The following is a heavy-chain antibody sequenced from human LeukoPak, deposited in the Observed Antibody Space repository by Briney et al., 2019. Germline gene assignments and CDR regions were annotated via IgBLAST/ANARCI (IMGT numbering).Heavy chain of an antibody. J-gene: IGHJ3*02. CDR1: GYTFTSYG. Sequence: ASVKVSCKASGYTFTSYGISWVRQAPGQGLEWMGWISAYNGNTNYAQKFQGRVTMTRNTSISTAYMELSSLRSEDTAVYYCARDDSSSWYFAFDIWGQGTMVTVSS. V-gene: IGHV1-18*01. D-gene: IGHD6-13*01. CDR2: ISAYNGNT. CDR3: ARDDSSSWYFAFDI.